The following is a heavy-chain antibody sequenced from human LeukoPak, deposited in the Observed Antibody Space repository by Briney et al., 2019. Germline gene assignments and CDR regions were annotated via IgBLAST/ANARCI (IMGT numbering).Heavy chain of an antibody. J-gene: IGHJ6*02. Sequence: SVKVSCKASGGTFSSYAISWVRQAPGQGLEWMGGIIPIFGTTNHAQKFQGRVTITRDTSASTAYMELSSLRSEDTAVYYCASPSPKVKYGMDVWGQGTTVTVSS. CDR1: GGTFSSYA. CDR2: IIPIFGTT. CDR3: ASPSPKVKYGMDV. V-gene: IGHV1-69*05. D-gene: IGHD4-23*01.